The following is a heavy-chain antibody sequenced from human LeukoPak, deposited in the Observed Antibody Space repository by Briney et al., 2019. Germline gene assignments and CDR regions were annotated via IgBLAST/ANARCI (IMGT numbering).Heavy chain of an antibody. V-gene: IGHV3-33*01. CDR3: ARDWRRYGGHAEVDY. Sequence: PGGSLRLSCAASGFTFSSYAMHWVRQAPGKGLEWVAVIWHDGSNNYYADSVKGRFTISRDNSKNTLYVQMNSLRAEDTAVYYCARDWRRYGGHAEVDYWGQGTLVTVSS. CDR1: GFTFSSYA. J-gene: IGHJ4*02. D-gene: IGHD4-23*01. CDR2: IWHDGSNN.